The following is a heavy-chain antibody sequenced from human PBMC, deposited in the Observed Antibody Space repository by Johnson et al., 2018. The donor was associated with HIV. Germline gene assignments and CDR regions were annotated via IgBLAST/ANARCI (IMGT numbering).Heavy chain of an antibody. CDR3: AKDPPYSSGWPTDAFDI. D-gene: IGHD6-19*01. CDR1: GFTFDDYT. CDR2: LTGSGDTT. J-gene: IGHJ3*02. Sequence: VQLVESGGVVVQPGGSLRLSCAASGFTFDDYTMHWVRQAPGKGLEWVSTLTGSGDTTYYADSVKGRFTISRDNSKNPLHLQMNGLRAEDTAVYYCAKDPPYSSGWPTDAFDIWGQGTMVTVSS. V-gene: IGHV3-23*04.